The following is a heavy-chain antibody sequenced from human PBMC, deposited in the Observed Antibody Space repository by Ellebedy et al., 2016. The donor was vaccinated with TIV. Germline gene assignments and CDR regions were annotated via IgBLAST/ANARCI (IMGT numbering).Heavy chain of an antibody. Sequence: SETLSLXXAVYGGSFSGYYWSWIRQPPGKGLEWIGEINHSGSTNYNPSLKSRVTISVDTSKNQFSLKLSSVTAADTAVYYCARLRRRRYYYDSSGYPGGAEYFQHWGQGTLVTVSS. D-gene: IGHD3-22*01. J-gene: IGHJ1*01. CDR3: ARLRRRRYYYDSSGYPGGAEYFQH. V-gene: IGHV4-34*01. CDR1: GGSFSGYY. CDR2: INHSGST.